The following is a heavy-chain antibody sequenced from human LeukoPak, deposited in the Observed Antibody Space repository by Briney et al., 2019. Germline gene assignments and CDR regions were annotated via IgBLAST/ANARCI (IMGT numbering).Heavy chain of an antibody. D-gene: IGHD6-19*01. CDR1: GGSISSGGYY. V-gene: IGHV4-30-2*01. Sequence: KPSETLSLTCTVSGGSISSGGYYWSWIRQPPGKGLEWIGYIYHSGSTYYDPSLKSRVTISVDRSKNQFSLKLSSVTAADTAVYYCASQHDVAGPFDYWGQGTLVTVSS. CDR3: ASQHDVAGPFDY. CDR2: IYHSGST. J-gene: IGHJ4*02.